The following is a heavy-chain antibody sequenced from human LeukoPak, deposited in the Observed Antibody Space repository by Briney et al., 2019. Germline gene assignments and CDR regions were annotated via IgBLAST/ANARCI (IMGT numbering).Heavy chain of an antibody. V-gene: IGHV3-30*18. J-gene: IGHJ4*02. CDR2: ISYDGSNK. CDR3: AKEVSGWGDGFDY. CDR1: GFTFSRYG. Sequence: GRSLRLSCAASGFTFSRYGMHWVRQAPGKGLEWVAIISYDGSNKYYADSVKGRITISRDNSKNTLYLQMNSLRAEDTALYYCAKEVSGWGDGFDYWGQGTLVTVSS. D-gene: IGHD6-19*01.